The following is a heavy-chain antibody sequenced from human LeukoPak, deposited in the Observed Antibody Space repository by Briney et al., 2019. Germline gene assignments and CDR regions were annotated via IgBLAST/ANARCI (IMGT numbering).Heavy chain of an antibody. CDR1: GFTFSSYW. D-gene: IGHD5-12*01. V-gene: IGHV3-74*01. CDR2: INSDGSDT. CDR3: ANYDRGYSTY. Sequence: GRSLRLSCAASGFTFSSYWMHWVRQSPGKGLVWLSRINSDGSDTAYADSVKGRFTISRDNSKNTLFLQMNSLRTEDTAVYYCANYDRGYSTYWGQGTLVTVSS. J-gene: IGHJ4*02.